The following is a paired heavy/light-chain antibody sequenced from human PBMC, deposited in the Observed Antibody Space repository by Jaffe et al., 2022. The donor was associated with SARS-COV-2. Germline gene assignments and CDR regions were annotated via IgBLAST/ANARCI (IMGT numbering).Heavy chain of an antibody. CDR2: ISYDGSDK. J-gene: IGHJ4*02. V-gene: IGHV3-30*18. CDR1: AFTFSRHG. D-gene: IGHD4-17*01. CDR3: AKDRLAVPIIDY. Sequence: QVQLVESGGSTVQPGRSLRLSCAASAFTFSRHGMHWVRQAPGKGLEWVAVISYDGSDKYYADSVKGRFTISRDNSKNTLYLQMNSLRAEDTAIYYCAKDRLAVPIIDYWGQGTLVTVSS.
Light chain of an antibody. CDR1: SSDVGGYSY. CDR3: SSYTSSSTRV. Sequence: QSALTQPASVSGSPGQSITISCTGTSSDVGGYSYVSWYQQHPGKAPKLMIYEVSNRPSGVPDRFSGSKSGNTASLTISGLQAADEADYYCSSYTSSSTRVFGGGTKVTVL. V-gene: IGLV2-14*01. CDR2: EVS. J-gene: IGLJ2*01.